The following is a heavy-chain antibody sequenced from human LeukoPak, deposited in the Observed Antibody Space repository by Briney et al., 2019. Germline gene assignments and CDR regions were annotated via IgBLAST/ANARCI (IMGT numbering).Heavy chain of an antibody. CDR3: AKRYCTSTKCYQLDY. Sequence: PGGSLRLSYAASGFTFSTYAMSWVRQAPGKGLEWVSGISGSGGSTYYADSVKGRFTISRDNSKNTLYLQMNSLRAEDTAVYYCAKRYCTSTKCYQLDYWGQGTLVTVSS. J-gene: IGHJ4*02. CDR1: GFTFSTYA. D-gene: IGHD2-2*01. V-gene: IGHV3-23*01. CDR2: ISGSGGST.